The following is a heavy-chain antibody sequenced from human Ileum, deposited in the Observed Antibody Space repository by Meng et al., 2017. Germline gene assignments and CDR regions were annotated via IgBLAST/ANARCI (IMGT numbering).Heavy chain of an antibody. J-gene: IGHJ4*02. Sequence: GQLQESGPRLLRPSETLSPACTVSGGYVSSGSYYWSWIRQPPGKGLEWIGHIYYSGSTNYNPSLKSRVTISVDMSKNQFSLKLNSVTAADTAIYFCARSSTSPASYFFDYWGQGTLVTVSS. CDR2: IYYSGST. CDR1: GGYVSSGSYY. CDR3: ARSSTSPASYFFDY. D-gene: IGHD6-6*01. V-gene: IGHV4-61*01.